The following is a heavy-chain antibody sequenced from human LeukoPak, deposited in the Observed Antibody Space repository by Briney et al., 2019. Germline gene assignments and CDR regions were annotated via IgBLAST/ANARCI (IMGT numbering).Heavy chain of an antibody. CDR1: GYTLTELS. J-gene: IGHJ3*02. D-gene: IGHD3-22*01. CDR2: FDPEDGET. V-gene: IGHV1-24*01. Sequence: ASVKVSCKVSGYTLTELSMHWVRQAPGKGLEWMGGFDPEDGETIYAQKFQGRVTMTEDTSTDTAYMELSSLRSEDTAVYYCATNSDSSGYYDAFDIWGQGTMVTVSS. CDR3: ATNSDSSGYYDAFDI.